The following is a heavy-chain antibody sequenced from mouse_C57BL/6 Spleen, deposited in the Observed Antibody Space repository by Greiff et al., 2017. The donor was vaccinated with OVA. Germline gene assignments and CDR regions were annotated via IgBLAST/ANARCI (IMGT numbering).Heavy chain of an antibody. CDR3: AREGIYYDYGWYFDV. CDR2: IWSGGST. CDR1: GFSLTSYG. J-gene: IGHJ1*03. V-gene: IGHV2-2*01. Sequence: QVQLKESGPGLVQPSQSLSITCTVSGFSLTSYGVHWVRQSPGKGLEWLGVIWSGGSTDYNAAFISRLSISKDNSKSQVFFKMNSLQADDTAIYYCAREGIYYDYGWYFDVWGTGTTVTVSS. D-gene: IGHD2-4*01.